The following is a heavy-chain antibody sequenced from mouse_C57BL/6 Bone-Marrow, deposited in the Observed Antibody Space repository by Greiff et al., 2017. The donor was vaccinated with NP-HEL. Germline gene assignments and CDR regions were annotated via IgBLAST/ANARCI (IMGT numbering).Heavy chain of an antibody. CDR3: AREGTTVVDFDY. J-gene: IGHJ2*01. CDR1: GYTFTSYW. D-gene: IGHD1-1*01. V-gene: IGHV1-50*01. Sequence: QVQLQQPGAELVKPGASVKLSCKASGYTFTSYWMQWVKQRPGQGLEWIGEIDPSDSYTNYNQKFKGMATLTVDTSSSTAYMQLSSLTSEDSAVYYCAREGTTVVDFDYWGQGTTLTVSS. CDR2: IDPSDSYT.